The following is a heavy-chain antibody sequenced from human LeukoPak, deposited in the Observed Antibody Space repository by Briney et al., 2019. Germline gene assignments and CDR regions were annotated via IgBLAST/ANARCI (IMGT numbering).Heavy chain of an antibody. CDR1: GFTVSGNY. J-gene: IGHJ3*02. D-gene: IGHD2-8*01. Sequence: GGSLRLSCAASGFTVSGNYMSWVRQAPGKGLEWVSVIYSGGSTYYADSVKGRFTFSRDNSKNTLYLQMNSLRAEATAVYDCAIVQWDAFVIWGQGTMVPVSS. CDR3: AIVQWDAFVI. CDR2: IYSGGST. V-gene: IGHV3-53*01.